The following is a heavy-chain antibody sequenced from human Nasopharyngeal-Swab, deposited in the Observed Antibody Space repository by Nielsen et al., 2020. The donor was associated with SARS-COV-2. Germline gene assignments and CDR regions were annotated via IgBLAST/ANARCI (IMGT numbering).Heavy chain of an antibody. CDR1: GFTFSHHG. J-gene: IGHJ4*02. CDR2: IRYDESNT. CDR3: AKDRDYYFDY. Sequence: LSLTCTASGFTFSHHGMHWVRQAPGKGLEWVAYIRYDESNTYYGDSVKGRFTISRDNSKNTLYLQMNSLRSEDTAVYYCAKDRDYYFDYWGQGTLVTVSS. V-gene: IGHV3-30*02.